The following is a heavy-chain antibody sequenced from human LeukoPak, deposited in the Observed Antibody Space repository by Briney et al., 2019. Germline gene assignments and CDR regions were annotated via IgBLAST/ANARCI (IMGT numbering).Heavy chain of an antibody. D-gene: IGHD5-12*01. CDR2: IHSGGTT. V-gene: IGHV3-53*01. Sequence: GGSLRLSCAASGFTVSNNYMSWVRQAPGNGLEWVSVIHSGGTTHYADSVQGRFTISRENSKTTVYLHMNSLRAEDTAVYYCARDSDSGYGPFASWGQGTLVTVSS. J-gene: IGHJ4*02. CDR3: ARDSDSGYGPFAS. CDR1: GFTVSNNY.